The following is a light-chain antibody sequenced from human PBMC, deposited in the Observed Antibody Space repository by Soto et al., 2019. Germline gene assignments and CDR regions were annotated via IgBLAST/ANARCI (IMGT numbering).Light chain of an antibody. CDR1: QSVLYSSNNKNY. V-gene: IGKV4-1*01. J-gene: IGKJ2*01. CDR2: WAS. CDR3: QQYDSTPVT. Sequence: DIVMTQSPDSLAVSLGERATINCKSSQSVLYSSNNKNYLAGYQQKPGQPPKLLIYWASTRESGVPDRFSGSGSGTDFTLTISSLQAEDVAVYYCQQYDSTPVTVGQGTKLEIK.